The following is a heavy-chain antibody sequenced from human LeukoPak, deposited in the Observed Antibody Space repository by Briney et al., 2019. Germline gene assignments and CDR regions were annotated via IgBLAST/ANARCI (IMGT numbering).Heavy chain of an antibody. CDR3: ARGSPVAVAPIDY. V-gene: IGHV1-3*01. J-gene: IGHJ4*02. CDR1: GYTFTSYA. D-gene: IGHD6-19*01. Sequence: GASVKVSCKASGYTFTSYAMHWVRQAPGQRLEWMGWINAGNGNTKYSQKFQGRVTITRDTSASTAYMELSSLRSDDTAVYYCARGSPVAVAPIDYWGQGTLVTVSS. CDR2: INAGNGNT.